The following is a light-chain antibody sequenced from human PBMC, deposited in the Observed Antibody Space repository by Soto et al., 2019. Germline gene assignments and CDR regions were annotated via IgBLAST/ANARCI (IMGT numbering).Light chain of an antibody. J-gene: IGKJ1*01. CDR1: QSVSNY. Sequence: EIVLTQSPATLSLSPGERDTLSCRASQSVSNYLTWCQQKPGQAPRLLVYDTFNRANGVPARFTGSGSDTDFTLTISSLEPEDFAVYYCQQRAGWPRTFGQGTKVDIK. CDR2: DTF. CDR3: QQRAGWPRT. V-gene: IGKV3-11*01.